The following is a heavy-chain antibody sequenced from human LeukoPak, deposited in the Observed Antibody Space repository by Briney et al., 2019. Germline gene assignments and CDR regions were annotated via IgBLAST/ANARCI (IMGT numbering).Heavy chain of an antibody. V-gene: IGHV1-8*02. CDR2: VSTDSGNS. Sequence: ASVKVSCKASGYTFTNYDINWVRQATGQGLEWLGWVSTDSGNSDSAQKFQGRITLTRDTSISTVFLELRNLRSDDTAVYYCARGVSRGVDYWGQGTMVTVSS. J-gene: IGHJ4*02. CDR3: ARGVSRGVDY. D-gene: IGHD3-16*01. CDR1: GYTFTNYD.